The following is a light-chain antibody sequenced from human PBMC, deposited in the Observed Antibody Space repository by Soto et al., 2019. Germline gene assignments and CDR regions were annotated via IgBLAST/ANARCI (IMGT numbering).Light chain of an antibody. CDR3: QQSSEATWT. CDR2: AAS. Sequence: DIQMTQSPSSLSASVGDRVTITFRASQSISSYLNWYQQKPGKAPKLLIYAASSLQSGVPSRFSGSGSGTDFTLTISSLQPEDFATYYCQQSSEATWTFGQGTKVDIK. V-gene: IGKV1-39*01. J-gene: IGKJ1*01. CDR1: QSISSY.